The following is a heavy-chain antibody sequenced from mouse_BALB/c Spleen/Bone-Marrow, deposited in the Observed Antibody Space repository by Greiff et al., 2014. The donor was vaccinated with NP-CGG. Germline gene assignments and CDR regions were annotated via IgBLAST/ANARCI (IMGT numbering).Heavy chain of an antibody. Sequence: QVQLQQSGAGLVRPGASVKLSCKASGYTFTEYIIHWVKQRSGQGLERIGWFYPGSGSIKYNEKFKDKATLTADKSSSTVYMELSRLTSEDSAVYFCARHESYGNYLYFDVWGAGTTVTVSS. V-gene: IGHV1-62-2*01. CDR2: FYPGSGSI. CDR3: ARHESYGNYLYFDV. J-gene: IGHJ1*01. CDR1: GYTFTEYI. D-gene: IGHD2-10*02.